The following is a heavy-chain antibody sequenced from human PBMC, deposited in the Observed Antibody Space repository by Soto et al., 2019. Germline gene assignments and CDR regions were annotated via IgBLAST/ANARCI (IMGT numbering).Heavy chain of an antibody. CDR1: GYTFTSYY. CDR3: ARAEYYYGSGSYYWFDP. J-gene: IGHJ5*02. CDR2: INPSGGST. D-gene: IGHD3-10*01. Sequence: QVQLVQSGAEVKKPGASVKVSCKASGYTFTSYYMHWVRQAPGQGLEWMGIINPSGGSTSYAQKFQGRVTMTRDTSTSTVYVELSSLRSEDTAVYYCARAEYYYGSGSYYWFDPWGQGTLVTVSS. V-gene: IGHV1-46*03.